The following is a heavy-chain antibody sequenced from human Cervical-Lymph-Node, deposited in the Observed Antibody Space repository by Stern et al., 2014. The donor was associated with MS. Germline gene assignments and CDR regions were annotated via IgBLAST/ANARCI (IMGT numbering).Heavy chain of an antibody. J-gene: IGHJ3*02. Sequence: QVQLVQSGPGLVKPSQTLSLTCAISGDSVSSNSATWRWIRQSPSRGLEWLGRTYHRSRWYYDYAISMKSRVTISPDTSKNQFSLRLNSVTPEDTAVYYCARDVSSSPDAFDIWGQGTMGTVSS. V-gene: IGHV6-1*01. CDR1: GDSVSSNSAT. D-gene: IGHD6-6*01. CDR3: ARDVSSSPDAFDI. CDR2: TYHRSRWYY.